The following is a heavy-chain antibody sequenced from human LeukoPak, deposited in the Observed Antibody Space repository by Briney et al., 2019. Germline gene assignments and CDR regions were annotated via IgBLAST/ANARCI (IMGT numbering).Heavy chain of an antibody. D-gene: IGHD3-3*01. V-gene: IGHV1-3*01. CDR1: GYTFTSYA. CDR3: AREPATTRRPDF. Sequence: GASVKVSCKASGYTFTSYAMHWVRQAPGRRLEWMGWINAGNGNTKYSQKFQGRVTITRDTSASTAYMELSSLRSEDTAVYYCAREPATTRRPDFWGQGTLVTVSS. CDR2: INAGNGNT. J-gene: IGHJ4*02.